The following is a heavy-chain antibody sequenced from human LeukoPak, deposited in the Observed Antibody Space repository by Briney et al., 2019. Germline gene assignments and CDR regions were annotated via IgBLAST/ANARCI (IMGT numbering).Heavy chain of an antibody. Sequence: GESLRLSCAASGFTFGSYGVHWVRQAPGKGLEWVAFIRYDGSNKYYADSVKGRFTISRDNSKNTLYLQMNSLRAEDTAVYYCAKDPSRPNGYCSSTSCHPRGAFDIWGQGTMVTVSS. CDR3: AKDPSRPNGYCSSTSCHPRGAFDI. CDR2: IRYDGSNK. J-gene: IGHJ3*02. V-gene: IGHV3-30*02. D-gene: IGHD2-2*01. CDR1: GFTFGSYG.